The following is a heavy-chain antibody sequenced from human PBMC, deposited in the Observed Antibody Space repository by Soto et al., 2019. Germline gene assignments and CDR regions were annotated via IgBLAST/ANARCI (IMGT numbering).Heavy chain of an antibody. CDR2: IKSKANGGTT. Sequence: EVHLVESGGGLVKPGGSLTLSCATSGLTFINAWMNWVRQTPGRGLEWVGRIKSKANGGTTDYAAPVKGRFTISRDDSKDTLYLQMDSLKIEDTGVYYCTDSVQASGWFDPWGKGTLVTVSS. J-gene: IGHJ5*02. D-gene: IGHD1-1*01. CDR1: GLTFINAW. CDR3: TDSVQASGWFDP. V-gene: IGHV3-15*07.